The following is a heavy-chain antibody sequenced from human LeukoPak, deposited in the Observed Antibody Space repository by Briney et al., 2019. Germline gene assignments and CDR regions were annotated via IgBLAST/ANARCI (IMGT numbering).Heavy chain of an antibody. Sequence: PGGSLGLSCAASGFTFSSYAMHWVRQAAGKGLEWVAVISYDGSDKYYADSVKGRFTISRDNSKNTLYLQMNSLRPEDTAVYYCARLFRVVVPAANTHFDYWGQGTLVTVSS. J-gene: IGHJ4*02. CDR2: ISYDGSDK. D-gene: IGHD2-2*01. CDR3: ARLFRVVVPAANTHFDY. V-gene: IGHV3-30*04. CDR1: GFTFSSYA.